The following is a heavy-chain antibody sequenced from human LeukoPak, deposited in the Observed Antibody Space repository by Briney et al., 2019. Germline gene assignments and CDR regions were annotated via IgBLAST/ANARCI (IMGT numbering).Heavy chain of an antibody. CDR1: GGSFSGYY. V-gene: IGHV4-34*01. D-gene: IGHD6-13*01. CDR2: INHSGST. J-gene: IGHJ2*01. Sequence: PSETLSLTCAVYGGSFSGYYWSWIRQPPGKGLEWIGEINHSGSTNYNPSLKSRVTISVDTSKNQFSLKLSSVTAADTAVYYCARRRTAAGPPTRIYWYFDLWGRGTLVTVSS. CDR3: ARRRTAAGPPTRIYWYFDL.